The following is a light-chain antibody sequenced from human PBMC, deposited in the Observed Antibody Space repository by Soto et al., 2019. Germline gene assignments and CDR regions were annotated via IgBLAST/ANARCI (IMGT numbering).Light chain of an antibody. CDR2: DVT. CDR3: SSYSCSSTLV. V-gene: IGLV2-14*03. Sequence: QSALTQPPSVSGSPGQSITISCTGTSSDVGGYNYVSWYQQHPGKAPKLMIYDVTTRPSGVSDRFSGSKSGNTASLTISGLQAEDEADYYCSSYSCSSTLVFGGGTKLTVL. J-gene: IGLJ2*01. CDR1: SSDVGGYNY.